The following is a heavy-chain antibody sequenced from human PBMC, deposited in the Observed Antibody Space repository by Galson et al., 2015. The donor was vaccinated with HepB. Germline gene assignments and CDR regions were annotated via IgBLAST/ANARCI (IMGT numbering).Heavy chain of an antibody. Sequence: QSGAEVKKPGESLKISCKGSGYSFTRDWIGWVRQMPGKGLEWMGIIYPGDSDTRYSPSFQGQVTISADKSISTAYLQWSSLKASDTAMYYCAIRYCSSTSCYYNWFDPWGQGTLVTVSS. CDR3: AIRYCSSTSCYYNWFDP. J-gene: IGHJ5*02. CDR2: IYPGDSDT. V-gene: IGHV5-51*03. D-gene: IGHD2-2*01. CDR1: GYSFTRDW.